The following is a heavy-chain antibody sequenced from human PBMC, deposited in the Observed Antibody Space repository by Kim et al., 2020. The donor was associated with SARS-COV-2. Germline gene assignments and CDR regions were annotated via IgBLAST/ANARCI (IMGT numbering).Heavy chain of an antibody. V-gene: IGHV3-66*01. CDR3: AREARYDFWSGYLRMDV. J-gene: IGHJ6*02. D-gene: IGHD3-3*01. Sequence: VKGRFTIPRDTSKNTLYIQMNSLRAEDTAVYYCAREARYDFWSGYLRMDVWGQGTTVTVSS.